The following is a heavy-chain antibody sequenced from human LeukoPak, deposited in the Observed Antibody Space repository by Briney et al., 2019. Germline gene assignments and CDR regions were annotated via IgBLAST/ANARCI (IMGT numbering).Heavy chain of an antibody. CDR3: ARGGSNSSTFYYYYYYYMDV. V-gene: IGHV4-34*01. Sequence: SETLSLTCAVYGGSFSGYYWTWIRQPPGKGLEWIAEINHSGRTKYNPSLKSRVTISGDTSKNQFSLKLSSVTAADTAVYYCARGGSNSSTFYYYYYYYMDVWGKGTTVTVSS. CDR1: GGSFSGYY. D-gene: IGHD4-23*01. CDR2: INHSGRT. J-gene: IGHJ6*03.